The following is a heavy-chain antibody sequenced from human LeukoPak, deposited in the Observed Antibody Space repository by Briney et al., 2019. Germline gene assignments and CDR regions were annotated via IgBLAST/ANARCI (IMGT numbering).Heavy chain of an antibody. CDR1: GYTLTELS. J-gene: IGHJ1*01. CDR2: FDPEDGET. Sequence: ASVKVSCKVSGYTLTELSMHWVRQAPGKGLEWMGGFDPEDGETIYAQKFQGRVTMTEDTSTDTAYMELSSLRSEDTAVYYCATSRLYDSSGYYQKYFQHWGQGTLVTVSS. V-gene: IGHV1-24*01. CDR3: ATSRLYDSSGYYQKYFQH. D-gene: IGHD3-22*01.